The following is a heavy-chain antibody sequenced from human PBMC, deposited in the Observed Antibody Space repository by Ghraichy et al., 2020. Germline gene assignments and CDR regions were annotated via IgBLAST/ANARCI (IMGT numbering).Heavy chain of an antibody. D-gene: IGHD1-26*01. Sequence: SETLSLTCTVSGGSVSTGGFYWSWIRPPPGKGLEWIGCISYSASTYYNPSLNGRVTISVDTSKNQFSLKLSSVTAADTAVYSCARTSDGSDYLWCFDYCGQGTLVTVSS. J-gene: IGHJ4*01. CDR1: GGSVSTGGFY. CDR3: ARTSDGSDYLWCFDY. CDR2: ISYSAST. V-gene: IGHV4-61*08.